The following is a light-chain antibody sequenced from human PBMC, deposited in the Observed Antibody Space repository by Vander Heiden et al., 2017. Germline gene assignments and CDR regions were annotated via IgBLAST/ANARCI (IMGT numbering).Light chain of an antibody. CDR1: QSVLYSSNNKNY. J-gene: IGKJ2*01. Sequence: DIVMTQSPDSLAVSLGERATINCKSSQSVLYSSNNKNYLAWYQQKPGQPPKLLIYGASARESGVPDRFSGRGSGTDFTLTISSLQAEDVAVYYGQQYYSTPTFGKGTKLEIK. CDR3: QQYYSTPT. CDR2: GAS. V-gene: IGKV4-1*01.